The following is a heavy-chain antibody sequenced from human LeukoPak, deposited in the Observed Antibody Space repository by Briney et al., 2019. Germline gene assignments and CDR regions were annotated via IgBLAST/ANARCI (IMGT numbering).Heavy chain of an antibody. CDR2: IYFRGNT. J-gene: IGHJ4*02. CDR3: ARVYQSSGISSGYFDH. D-gene: IGHD4-23*01. V-gene: IGHV4-30-4*01. CDR1: SGSISDAHCY. Sequence: KASETLSLTCTVSSGSISDAHCYWTWLRQPPGKGLEWIGYIYFRGNTYHNPSLQSRVTISLDTSNNQFSLNLRSATAADTAMYYCARVYQSSGISSGYFDHWGQGSLVTVSS.